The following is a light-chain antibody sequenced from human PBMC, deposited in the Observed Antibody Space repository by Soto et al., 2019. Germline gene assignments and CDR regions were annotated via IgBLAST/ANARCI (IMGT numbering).Light chain of an antibody. CDR3: HQYHYWTPLT. CDR2: DAS. Sequence: EIVVTQSPSTVSFSTGERATLSCRASHSVIRYLAWYQQRPGQAPRLLIYDASYRATGIPARFSGSGSGTEFTLTISSLQSEDFAVYYCHQYHYWTPLTFGGGTKVDIK. J-gene: IGKJ4*01. CDR1: HSVIRY. V-gene: IGKV3D-15*01.